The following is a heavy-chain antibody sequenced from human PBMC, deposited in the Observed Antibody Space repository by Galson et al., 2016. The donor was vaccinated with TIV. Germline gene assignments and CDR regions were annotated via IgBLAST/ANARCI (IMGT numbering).Heavy chain of an antibody. D-gene: IGHD4-23*01. V-gene: IGHV3-48*04. Sequence: SLRLSCAASGFTFSSWHMDWVRQAPGEGLEWISFITYTSATIYYVDSVKGRFTVSRDNAKNSLYLQMNSLRAEDTAVYYRARPGNYDGDRRGAFDLWGQGTMVTVSP. CDR3: ARPGNYDGDRRGAFDL. J-gene: IGHJ3*01. CDR1: GFTFSSWH. CDR2: ITYTSATI.